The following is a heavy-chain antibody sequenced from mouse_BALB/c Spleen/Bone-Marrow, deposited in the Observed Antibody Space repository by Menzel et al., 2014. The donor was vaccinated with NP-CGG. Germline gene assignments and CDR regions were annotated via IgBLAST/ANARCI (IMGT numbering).Heavy chain of an antibody. CDR2: INNDGAT. CDR3: ARDDDYGDYYYFNL. V-gene: IGHV5-6-5*01. J-gene: IGHJ3*02. CDR1: GFSLSNYA. Sequence: LEESGGRLVTPGTPLTLTCTVSGFSLSNYAMTWVRQAPGKGLELIGFINNDGATYYAGWAKGRFTISXTSTTVELKMTSPTAEDTATYFCARDDDYGDYYYFNLWSQGTLVTVS. D-gene: IGHD2-13*01.